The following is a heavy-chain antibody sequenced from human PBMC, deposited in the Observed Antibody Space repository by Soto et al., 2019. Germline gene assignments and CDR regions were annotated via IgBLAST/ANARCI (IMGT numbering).Heavy chain of an antibody. V-gene: IGHV4-4*07. CDR1: GVSISSYN. J-gene: IGHJ6*02. Sequence: QVQLQESGPGLVKPSETLSSTCTVSGVSISSYNWSWIRQPAGKGLEWIGRIYTSGSTKYNPSLKSRDTMSVDTSKTQFSRKLTPVPSADTAVYFCAGDHGYYYSGVDVWGQGTTVTVS. CDR3: AGDHGYYYSGVDV. CDR2: IYTSGST.